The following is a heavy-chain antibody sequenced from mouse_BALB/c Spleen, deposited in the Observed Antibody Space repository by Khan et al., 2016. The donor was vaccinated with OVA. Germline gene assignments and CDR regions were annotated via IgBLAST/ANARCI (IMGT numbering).Heavy chain of an antibody. V-gene: IGHV1-7*01. Sequence: QVQLQQSGGELAQPGASVKMSCKTSGYTFTTYWMHWVNQRPGQGLEWLGYINPTSGHTDYNESVKDKATLSADKSSSTAYMQLRSLTSEDYAVYYCKRDRIDYWGQGTTLTVSS. J-gene: IGHJ2*01. CDR2: INPTSGHT. CDR3: KRDRIDY. CDR1: GYTFTTYW.